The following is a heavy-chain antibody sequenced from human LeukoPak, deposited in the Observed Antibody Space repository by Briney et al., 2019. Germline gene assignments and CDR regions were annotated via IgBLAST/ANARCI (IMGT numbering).Heavy chain of an antibody. CDR3: AREGMQWLALSYYYYMDV. CDR2: ISSSSSYI. D-gene: IGHD6-19*01. V-gene: IGHV3-21*01. J-gene: IGHJ6*03. CDR1: GFTFDDYT. Sequence: GGSLRLSCAASGFTFDDYTMHWVRQAPGKGLEWVSSISSSSSYIYYADSVKGRFTISRDNAKNSLYLQMNSLRAEDTAVYYCAREGMQWLALSYYYYMDVWGKGTTVTVSS.